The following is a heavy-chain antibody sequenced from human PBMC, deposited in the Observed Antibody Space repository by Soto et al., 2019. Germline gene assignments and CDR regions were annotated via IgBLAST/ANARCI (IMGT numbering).Heavy chain of an antibody. J-gene: IGHJ6*02. CDR3: AKDQDDDGDSVLGDSYYCHYYGMDV. V-gene: IGHV3-23*01. CDR2: ISGSSGRT. CDR1: GIFFSNFA. Sequence: GGSLRLSCATSGIFFSNFAMSWVRQPPGTGLEWVAGISGSSGRTYYADCVKGRFTISRDNSKNARHLQMNSLRAEDTARYYCAKDQDDDGDSVLGDSYYCHYYGMDVWGQGTTVTVSS. D-gene: IGHD4-17*01.